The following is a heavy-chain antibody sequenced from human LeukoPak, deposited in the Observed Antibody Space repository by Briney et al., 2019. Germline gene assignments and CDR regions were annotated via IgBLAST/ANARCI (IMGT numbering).Heavy chain of an antibody. CDR3: AREGQEGDTTYFDN. D-gene: IGHD1-1*01. J-gene: IGHJ4*02. CDR1: GFTFSTYA. CDR2: ISYDGSNK. V-gene: IGHV3-30-3*01. Sequence: GSLRLSCAASGFTFSTYAMHWVRQAPGKGLEWVAVISYDGSNKYYADSVKGRFTISRDNSKNTLYLQMNSLRPEDTSVYYCAREGQEGDTTYFDNWGQGTLVTVSS.